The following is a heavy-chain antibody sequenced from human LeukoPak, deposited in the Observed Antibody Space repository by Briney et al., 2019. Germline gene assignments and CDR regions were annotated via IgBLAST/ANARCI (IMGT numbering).Heavy chain of an antibody. Sequence: GGSLRLSCAASGFTFSSYAMSWVGQAPGKGLEWVSAISGSGGSTYYADSVKGRFTISRDNSKNTPYLQMNSLRAEDTAVYYCAKDEDRLGIAAAGGWFDPWGQGTLVTVSS. J-gene: IGHJ5*02. D-gene: IGHD6-25*01. CDR3: AKDEDRLGIAAAGGWFDP. V-gene: IGHV3-23*01. CDR1: GFTFSSYA. CDR2: ISGSGGST.